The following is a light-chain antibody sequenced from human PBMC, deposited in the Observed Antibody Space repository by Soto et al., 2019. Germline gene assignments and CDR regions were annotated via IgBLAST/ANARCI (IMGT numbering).Light chain of an antibody. CDR3: QQYDNLPLT. CDR1: QDIANY. Sequence: DIQMTQSPSSLSASVGDRVTITCQASQDIANYLNWYQHKPGKAPKLLIYDVSNLEVGVPSRFSGSGSGTDFSFTISSLQPEDLATYYCQQYDNLPLTFGGGTKVEIK. V-gene: IGKV1-33*01. J-gene: IGKJ4*01. CDR2: DVS.